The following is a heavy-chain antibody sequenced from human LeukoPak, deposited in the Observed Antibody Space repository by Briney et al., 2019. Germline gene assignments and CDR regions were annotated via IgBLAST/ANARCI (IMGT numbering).Heavy chain of an antibody. V-gene: IGHV3-30-3*01. CDR1: GSTFSSYA. CDR2: ISYDGSNK. CDR3: ARAYCDRTTCYGMDV. D-gene: IGHD2-21*01. Sequence: QPGGSLRLSCAASGSTFSSYAIHWVRQAPGKGLEWVAVISYDGSNKYYADSVKGRFTISRDNSENTLYLQMNSLRAEDTAVYYCARAYCDRTTCYGMDVWGQGTTVTVPS. J-gene: IGHJ6*02.